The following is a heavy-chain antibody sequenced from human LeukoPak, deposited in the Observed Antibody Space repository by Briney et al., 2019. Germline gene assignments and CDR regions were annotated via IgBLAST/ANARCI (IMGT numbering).Heavy chain of an antibody. D-gene: IGHD1-1*01. Sequence: SETLSLTCAVYSGSFSGYYCSWIRQPPGKGLEWIGEINHSGSTNYNPSLKSRVTMSVDTSKNQFSLKLSSVTAADTAVYYCARVVPAGRWNDEAFDIWGQGTMVTVSS. J-gene: IGHJ3*02. V-gene: IGHV4-34*01. CDR1: SGSFSGYY. CDR3: ARVVPAGRWNDEAFDI. CDR2: INHSGST.